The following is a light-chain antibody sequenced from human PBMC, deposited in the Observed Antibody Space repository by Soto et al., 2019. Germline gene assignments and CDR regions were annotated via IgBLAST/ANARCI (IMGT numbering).Light chain of an antibody. CDR3: ASYTTDSTLV. CDR1: SSDLGTFDY. Sequence: QSVLIQPASVSGSPGHSITISCSGTSSDLGTFDYVSWYQLLPGKAPQLIIFDVNSRPSGTSSRFSGSKSGNTASLTISGLQATAEAHYYCASYTTDSTLVFGGGTKVTVL. J-gene: IGLJ3*02. V-gene: IGLV2-14*01. CDR2: DVN.